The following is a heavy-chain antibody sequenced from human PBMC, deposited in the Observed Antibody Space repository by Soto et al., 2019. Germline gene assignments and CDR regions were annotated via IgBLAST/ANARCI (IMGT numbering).Heavy chain of an antibody. V-gene: IGHV3-33*01. CDR3: ARGIAAAVHYFDY. CDR2: IWYDGSNK. J-gene: IGHJ4*02. Sequence: QVQLVESGGGVVQPGRSLRLSCAASGFTFSSYGMHWVRQAPGKGLEWVAVIWYDGSNKYYADSVKGRFTISRDNSKNTLYLQMNSLRAEDTAVYYCARGIAAAVHYFDYWGQGTLVTVSS. D-gene: IGHD6-13*01. CDR1: GFTFSSYG.